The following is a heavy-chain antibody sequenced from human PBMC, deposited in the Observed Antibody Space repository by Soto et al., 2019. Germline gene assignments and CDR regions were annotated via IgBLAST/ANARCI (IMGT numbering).Heavy chain of an antibody. J-gene: IGHJ4*02. D-gene: IGHD1-26*01. Sequence: LGGSLRLSCAASGFTFSSYDMNWVRQAPGKGLEWVSAIGVYANTYYADSVKGRFTISRDDSRNTVHLQLNSLRVDDTAVYYCAKESTVGSPGDYFDSWGQGTLVTVSS. CDR3: AKESTVGSPGDYFDS. V-gene: IGHV3-23*01. CDR2: IGVYANT. CDR1: GFTFSSYD.